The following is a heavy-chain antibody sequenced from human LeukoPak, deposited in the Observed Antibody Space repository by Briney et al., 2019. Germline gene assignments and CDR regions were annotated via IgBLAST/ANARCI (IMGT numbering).Heavy chain of an antibody. Sequence: GGSLRLSCAASGINFRSSGMHWVRQAPGKGLEWETFIQNDGSDKSYAASVKGRFTISRDNSKNTVYLHMNSLRADDTALYYCAREGGRAAAGRFDYWGQGTLVTVSS. CDR2: IQNDGSDK. V-gene: IGHV3-30*02. D-gene: IGHD6-13*01. CDR1: GINFRSSG. CDR3: AREGGRAAAGRFDY. J-gene: IGHJ4*02.